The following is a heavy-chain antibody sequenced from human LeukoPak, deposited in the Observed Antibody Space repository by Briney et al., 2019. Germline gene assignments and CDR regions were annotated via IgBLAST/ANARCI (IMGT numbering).Heavy chain of an antibody. CDR1: GFIFRNYW. J-gene: IGHJ4*02. CDR3: AITGGPTVTAFDL. D-gene: IGHD4-17*01. Sequence: GGSLRLSCVASGFIFRNYWMSWVRQAPGKGLEWVANINYDGGDKNYVDSVKGRFTISRDNAKSSLYLQMSSLRVEDTAVYYCAITGGPTVTAFDLWGQGILVTVSS. V-gene: IGHV3-7*02. CDR2: INYDGGDK.